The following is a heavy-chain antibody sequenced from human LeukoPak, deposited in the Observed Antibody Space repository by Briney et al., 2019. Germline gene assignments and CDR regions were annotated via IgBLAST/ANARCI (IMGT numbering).Heavy chain of an antibody. CDR3: ARDPFDL. CDR2: IKQGGSDK. Sequence: GSLRFSCEASGFTLSNYWMTWVRQAPGKGLEWVATIKQGGSDKFYVDSVKGRFTISGDNAKNSLFLEMNSLRVEDTAVYYCARDPFDLWGQGTRVTVSS. J-gene: IGHJ5*02. V-gene: IGHV3-7*01. CDR1: GFTLSNYW.